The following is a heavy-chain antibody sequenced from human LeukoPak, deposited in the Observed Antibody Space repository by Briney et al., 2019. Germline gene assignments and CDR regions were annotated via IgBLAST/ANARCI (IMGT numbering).Heavy chain of an antibody. D-gene: IGHD2/OR15-2a*01. J-gene: IGHJ4*02. CDR1: GYSFADYD. CDR3: ARNMALDY. CDR2: INPGSDNT. V-gene: IGHV1-8*01. Sequence: ASVKVSCKASGYSFADYDINWVRQATGQGLEWLGRINPGSDNTDYAQKFQGRVTMTKDTSISTVYMELSSLRSEDAAVYYCARNMALDYWGQGSLVTVCS.